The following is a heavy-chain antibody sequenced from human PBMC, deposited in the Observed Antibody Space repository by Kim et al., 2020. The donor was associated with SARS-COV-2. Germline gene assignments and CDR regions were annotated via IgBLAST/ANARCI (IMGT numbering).Heavy chain of an antibody. J-gene: IGHJ4*02. CDR2: ISSLSSYI. D-gene: IGHD6-19*01. Sequence: GGSLRLSCAASGFTFSSSNMHWVRQAPGQGLEWVSSISSLSSYIYYADSVKGRFTISRDNGNDLLFLQMNSLRAEDTAVYYCARESFIQWLGGDYWGQGT. CDR3: ARESFIQWLGGDY. CDR1: GFTFSSSN. V-gene: IGHV3-21*01.